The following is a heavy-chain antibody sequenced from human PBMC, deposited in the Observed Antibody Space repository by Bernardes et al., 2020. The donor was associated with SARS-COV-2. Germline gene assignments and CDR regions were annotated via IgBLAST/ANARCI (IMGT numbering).Heavy chain of an antibody. V-gene: IGHV3-21*06. CDR3: TRDHISGWGIGAS. Sequence: GGSLRLSCAASGFTFSTYSMNWVRQAPGKGLEWVSSISRNNNSIYYADSMKGRFTISRDDAKNTLYLQLNSLRAEDTAVYYCTRDHISGWGIGASWGQGTLVTVSS. CDR2: ISRNNNSI. CDR1: GFTFSTYS. J-gene: IGHJ5*02. D-gene: IGHD6-19*01.